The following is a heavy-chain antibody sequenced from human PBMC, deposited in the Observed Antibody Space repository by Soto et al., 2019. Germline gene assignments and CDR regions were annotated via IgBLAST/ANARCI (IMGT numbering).Heavy chain of an antibody. Sequence: ASAKVSCKASGYTFAGYYMHWVRQAPGQGLEWMGWINTNSGDTQYAQKFQGRVTMTSDTSISTAYMELRSLRVDDTAVYYCARDHQELILYNWFDPWGQGTRVTVSS. J-gene: IGHJ5*02. D-gene: IGHD1-7*01. CDR2: INTNSGDT. V-gene: IGHV1-2*02. CDR1: GYTFAGYY. CDR3: ARDHQELILYNWFDP.